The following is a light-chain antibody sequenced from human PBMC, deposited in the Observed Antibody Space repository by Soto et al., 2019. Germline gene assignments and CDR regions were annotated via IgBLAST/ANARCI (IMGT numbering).Light chain of an antibody. CDR3: QQYGSSPKT. CDR2: GAS. Sequence: ERLMTQSPATLSVSPGERATLSCRASQSVGSNLAWYQQKPGQAPRLLIFGASSRATGIPDRFSGSGSGTDFTLTISRLEPEDFAVYYCQQYGSSPKTFGQGTKVDIK. J-gene: IGKJ1*01. V-gene: IGKV3-20*01. CDR1: QSVGSN.